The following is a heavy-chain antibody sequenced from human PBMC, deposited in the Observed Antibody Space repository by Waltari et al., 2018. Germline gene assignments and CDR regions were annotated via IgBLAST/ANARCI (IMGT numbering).Heavy chain of an antibody. CDR3: ARERQIVVVPPADLLVFEY. Sequence: HVQLQESGPGLVKPSETLSLTCTLSSDSLSGYYWSWIRQSARKGLEWIGRASSSGTTNYNLSFKSRVTMSVDMSKNQFSLRLTSVTAADTAVYYCARERQIVVVPPADLLVFEYWGQGALVTVSS. CDR1: SDSLSGYY. J-gene: IGHJ4*02. V-gene: IGHV4-4*07. D-gene: IGHD2-2*01. CDR2: ASSSGTT.